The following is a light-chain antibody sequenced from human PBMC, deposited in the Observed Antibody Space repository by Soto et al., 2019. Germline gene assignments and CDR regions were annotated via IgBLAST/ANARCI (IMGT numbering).Light chain of an antibody. CDR1: SSNIGAGYD. V-gene: IGLV1-40*01. J-gene: IGLJ2*01. CDR2: GNS. Sequence: QSVLTQPPSVSGAPGQRVTISCTGSSSNIGAGYDVHWYQQLPGTAPKLLIYGNSNRPSGVPDRFYGSKSGTSASLAITGLQAEDEADYYCPSYDSSLSGHVVFGGGTKLTVL. CDR3: PSYDSSLSGHVV.